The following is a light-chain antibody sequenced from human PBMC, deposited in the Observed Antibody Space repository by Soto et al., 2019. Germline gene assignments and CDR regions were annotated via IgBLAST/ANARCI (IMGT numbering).Light chain of an antibody. CDR2: NAS. V-gene: IGKV3-20*01. J-gene: IGKJ5*01. CDR3: QQYSSSTRT. CDR1: QSLXSGF. Sequence: IVLTQSPGMLYLSPGDRATLSCMASQSLXSGFLAWYQQKVGQAPRLLTANASNMATGGPDRLSGSGSGTDFSLTISRLEPEDFAVYHCQQYSSSTRTFGQGTRLEIK.